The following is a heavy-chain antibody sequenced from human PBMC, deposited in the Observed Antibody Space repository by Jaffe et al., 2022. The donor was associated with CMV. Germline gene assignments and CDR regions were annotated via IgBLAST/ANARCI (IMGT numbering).Heavy chain of an antibody. J-gene: IGHJ6*02. CDR2: INPNSGGT. V-gene: IGHV1-2*02. D-gene: IGHD2-15*01. Sequence: QVQLVQSGAEVKKPGASVKVSCKASGYTFTGYYMHWVRQAPGQGLEWMGWINPNSGGTNYAQKFQGRVTMTRDTSISTAYMELSRLRSDDTAVYYCASCSGGSCPYYYYYGMDVWGQGTTVTVSS. CDR3: ASCSGGSCPYYYYYGMDV. CDR1: GYTFTGYY.